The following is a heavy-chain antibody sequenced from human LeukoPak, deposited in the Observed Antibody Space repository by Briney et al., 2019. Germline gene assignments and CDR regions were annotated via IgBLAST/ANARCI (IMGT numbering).Heavy chain of an antibody. CDR1: GGSFSGYY. CDR2: INHSGST. Sequence: SETLSLTCAVYGGSFSGYYWSWIRQPPGKGLEWVGEINHSGSTNYNPSLKSRVTISVGMSKNQFSLKLSSVTAADTAVYYCARQSVWFGELWWGQGTLVTVSS. J-gene: IGHJ4*02. D-gene: IGHD3-10*01. CDR3: ARQSVWFGELW. V-gene: IGHV4-34*01.